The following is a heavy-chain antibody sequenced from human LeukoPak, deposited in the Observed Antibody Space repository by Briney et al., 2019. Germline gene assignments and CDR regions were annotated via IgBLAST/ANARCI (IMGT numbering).Heavy chain of an antibody. D-gene: IGHD3-10*01. CDR1: GFTFSSYS. V-gene: IGHV3-30*04. J-gene: IGHJ4*02. CDR2: ISYDGSNK. CDR3: AKEHVVTMVRGALTSFDY. Sequence: PGGSLRLSCAASGFTFSSYSMHWVRQAPGKGLEWVAVISYDGSNKYYADSVKGRFTISRDNSKNTLYLQMNSLRAEDTAVYYCAKEHVVTMVRGALTSFDYWGQGTLVTVSS.